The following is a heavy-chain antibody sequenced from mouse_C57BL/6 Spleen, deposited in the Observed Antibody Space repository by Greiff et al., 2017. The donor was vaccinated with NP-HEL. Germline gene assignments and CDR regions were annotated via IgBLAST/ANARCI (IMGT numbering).Heavy chain of an antibody. CDR3: AKSYYDYDVDPNYYAMDY. CDR2: INPSSGYT. J-gene: IGHJ4*01. CDR1: GYTFTSYW. V-gene: IGHV1-7*01. Sequence: QVQLKQSGAELAKPGASVKLSCKASGYTFTSYWMHWVKQRPGQGLEWIGYINPSSGYTKYNQKFKDKATLTADKSSSTAYMQLSSLTYEDSAVYYCAKSYYDYDVDPNYYAMDYWGQGTSVTVSS. D-gene: IGHD2-4*01.